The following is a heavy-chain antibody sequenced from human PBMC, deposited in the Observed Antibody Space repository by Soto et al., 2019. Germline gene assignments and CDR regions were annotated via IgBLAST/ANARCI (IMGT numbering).Heavy chain of an antibody. CDR1: GFTVSRNY. D-gene: IGHD3-16*02. CDR2: IYSGGTT. J-gene: IGHJ4*02. Sequence: VQLVESGGGLIQPGGSLRLSCAASGFTVSRNYMSWVRQAPGKGLEWVSVIYSGGTTYYADSVKGRFTISRDDSKNTLYLQMHSLRVEDTAVYYCAPLGELSSTVLSWGQGTLVTVSS. V-gene: IGHV3-53*01. CDR3: APLGELSSTVLS.